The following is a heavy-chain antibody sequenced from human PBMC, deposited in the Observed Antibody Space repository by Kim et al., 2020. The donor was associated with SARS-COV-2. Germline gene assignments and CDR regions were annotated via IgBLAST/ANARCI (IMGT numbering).Heavy chain of an antibody. D-gene: IGHD5-12*01. V-gene: IGHV5-51*01. J-gene: IGHJ4*02. Sequence: RYSPSFQGQVTISADKSISTAYLQWSSLKASDTAMYYCARGDGYNFGCDYWGQGTLVTVSS. CDR3: ARGDGYNFGCDY.